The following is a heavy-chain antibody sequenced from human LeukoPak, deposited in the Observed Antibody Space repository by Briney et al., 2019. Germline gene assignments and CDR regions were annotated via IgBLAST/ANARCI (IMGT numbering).Heavy chain of an antibody. D-gene: IGHD4-23*01. J-gene: IGHJ4*02. CDR3: ARLLRYGGNSANYFDY. V-gene: IGHV5-51*01. Sequence: GESLKISCKGSGYSFTSYWIGWVRQMPGKGLEWMGIIYPGDSDTRYSPSFQGQVTISADKSISTAYLQWSNLKASDTAMYYCARLLRYGGNSANYFDYWGQGTLVTVSS. CDR2: IYPGDSDT. CDR1: GYSFTSYW.